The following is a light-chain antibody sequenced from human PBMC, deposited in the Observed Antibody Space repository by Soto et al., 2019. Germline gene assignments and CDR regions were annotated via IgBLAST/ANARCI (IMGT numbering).Light chain of an antibody. CDR3: GTWDSSLSAGV. V-gene: IGLV1-51*01. J-gene: IGLJ3*02. CDR2: DNY. CDR1: SSNIGNNY. Sequence: QSVLTQPPSVSAAPGQKVTISCSGSSSNIGNNYVSWYQQLPGTAPELLIYDNYKRPSGIRDRCSGSKYCTSATLGITGLQTGDEADYYCGTWDSSLSAGVFGGGTKLTVL.